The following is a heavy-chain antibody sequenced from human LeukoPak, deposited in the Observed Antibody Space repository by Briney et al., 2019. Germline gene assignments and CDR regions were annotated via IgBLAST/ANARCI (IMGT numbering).Heavy chain of an antibody. Sequence: SVKVSCKASGGTFNSFAISWVRQAPGQGLGWMGRIIPIFGTQNYAQKFQGRVTFTTDESTSTAHMELSSLRAEATAVYYCARGDWNYREGSRTIDYWGQGTLVTVSS. V-gene: IGHV1-69*05. CDR1: GGTFNSFA. CDR2: IIPIFGTQ. J-gene: IGHJ4*02. D-gene: IGHD1-7*01. CDR3: ARGDWNYREGSRTIDY.